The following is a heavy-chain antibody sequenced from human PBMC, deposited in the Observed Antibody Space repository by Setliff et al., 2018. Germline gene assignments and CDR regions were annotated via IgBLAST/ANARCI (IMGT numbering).Heavy chain of an antibody. CDR3: ARATLTIFGVVTPFDY. CDR2: ISYDGSNK. Sequence: GGSLRLSCAASGFTFSSYAMHWVRQAPGKGLEWVAVISYDGSNKYYADSVKGRFTISRDNSKTTLYLQMNSLRAEDTAVYYCARATLTIFGVVTPFDYWGQGTLVTVSS. V-gene: IGHV3-30*04. J-gene: IGHJ4*02. CDR1: GFTFSSYA. D-gene: IGHD3-3*01.